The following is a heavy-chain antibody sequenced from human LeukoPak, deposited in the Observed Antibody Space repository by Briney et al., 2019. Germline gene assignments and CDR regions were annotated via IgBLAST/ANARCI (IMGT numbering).Heavy chain of an antibody. Sequence: SETLSLTCTVSGGSMSSYYWSWIRQPPGKGLEWIGYIYYSGSTNYNPSLKSRVTISVDTSKNQFSLKLSSVTAADTAVYYCARHSSVRSPFDYWGQGTLATVSS. V-gene: IGHV4-59*08. J-gene: IGHJ4*02. CDR2: IYYSGST. CDR1: GGSMSSYY. CDR3: ARHSSVRSPFDY. D-gene: IGHD5/OR15-5a*01.